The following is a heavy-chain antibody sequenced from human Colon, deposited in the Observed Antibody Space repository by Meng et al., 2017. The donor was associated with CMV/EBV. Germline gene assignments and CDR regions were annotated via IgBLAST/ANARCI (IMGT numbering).Heavy chain of an antibody. J-gene: IGHJ5*02. CDR2: IIPIFGTA. V-gene: IGHV1-69*05. CDR1: GGTFSSYA. CDR3: ARGLGGSGYDYWFDP. Sequence: SVKVSCKASGGTFSSYAISWVRQAPGQGREWMGGIIPIFGTANYAQKFQGRVTITTDESTSTAYMELSSLRSEDTAVYYCARGLGGSGYDYWFDPWGQGTLVTVSS. D-gene: IGHD5-12*01.